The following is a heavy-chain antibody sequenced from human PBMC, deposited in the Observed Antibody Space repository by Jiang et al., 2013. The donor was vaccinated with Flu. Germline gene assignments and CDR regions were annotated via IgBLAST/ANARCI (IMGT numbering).Heavy chain of an antibody. Sequence: SGGGLVQPGGSLRLSCAASGFTFSSYEMNWVRQAPGKGLEWVSYISSSGSTIYYADSVKGRFTISRDNAKNSLYLQMNSLRAEDTAVYYCARATCSSTSCADYWGQGTLVTVSS. D-gene: IGHD2-2*01. CDR2: ISSSGSTI. J-gene: IGHJ4*02. CDR3: ARATCSSTSCADY. V-gene: IGHV3-48*03. CDR1: GFTFSSYE.